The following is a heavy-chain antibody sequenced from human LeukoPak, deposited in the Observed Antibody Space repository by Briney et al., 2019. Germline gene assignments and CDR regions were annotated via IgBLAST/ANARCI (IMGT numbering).Heavy chain of an antibody. CDR3: AKGVSGVGVPVHLDY. CDR2: ISGSGGST. Sequence: GGSLRLSCAASGFTFSSYAMTWVRQAPGKGLEWVSAISGSGGSTWYADSVRGRFTISRDNSKNTMYLQMNSLRADDTAVYYCAKGVSGVGVPVHLDYWAREPWSPSPQ. J-gene: IGHJ4*02. D-gene: IGHD1-26*01. V-gene: IGHV3-23*01. CDR1: GFTFSSYA.